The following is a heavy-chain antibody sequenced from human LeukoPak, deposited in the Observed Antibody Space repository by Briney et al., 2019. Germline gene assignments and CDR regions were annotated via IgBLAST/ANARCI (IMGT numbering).Heavy chain of an antibody. V-gene: IGHV3-73*01. Sequence: GGSLRLSCAASGFTFSGSAMHWVRQASGKGLEWVGRIRSKANSYATAYAASVKGRFTISRDDSKNTAYLQMNSLKTEDTAVYYCTRAGTYYYGMDVWGQGATVTVSS. CDR2: IRSKANSYAT. D-gene: IGHD1-7*01. J-gene: IGHJ6*02. CDR3: TRAGTYYYGMDV. CDR1: GFTFSGSA.